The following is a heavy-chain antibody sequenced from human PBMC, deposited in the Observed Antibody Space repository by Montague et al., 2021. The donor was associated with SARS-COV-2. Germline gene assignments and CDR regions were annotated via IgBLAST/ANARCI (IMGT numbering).Heavy chain of an antibody. CDR1: GGSVSSGCYY. CDR3: ARPGRAPFHYAMDV. V-gene: IGHV4-61*01. Sequence: SETLSLTCTVSGGSVSSGCYYWSWIRQPPGKRLEWIGYINYSGSTNYNLSLKSRITISIDMSRIQFALKLLSVTAADTSIYYCARPGRAPFHYAMDVWGQGTTVTVSS. J-gene: IGHJ6*02. CDR2: INYSGST. D-gene: IGHD2/OR15-2a*01.